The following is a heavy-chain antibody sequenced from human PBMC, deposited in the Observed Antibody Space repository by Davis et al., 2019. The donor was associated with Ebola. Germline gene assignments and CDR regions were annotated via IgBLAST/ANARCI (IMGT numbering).Heavy chain of an antibody. V-gene: IGHV4-34*01. Sequence: PSETLSLTCAVYGGSFSGYYWSWIRQPPGKGLEWIGEINHSGSTNYNPSLKSRVTISVDTSKNQFSLKLSSVTAADTAVYYCARFDGSSKGHDYWGQGTLVTVSS. CDR1: GGSFSGYY. D-gene: IGHD6-6*01. CDR3: ARFDGSSKGHDY. CDR2: INHSGST. J-gene: IGHJ4*02.